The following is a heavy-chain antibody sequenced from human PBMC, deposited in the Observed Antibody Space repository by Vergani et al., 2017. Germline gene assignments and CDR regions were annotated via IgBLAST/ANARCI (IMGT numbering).Heavy chain of an antibody. CDR1: GYTFTDYY. Sequence: EVQLVQSGAEVKKPGATVKISCKVSGYTFTDYYMHWVQQAPGKGLEWMGLVDPEDGETIYAEKFQGRVTITAETSTDTAYMELSSLRSEDTAVYYCATGGGVDDGDYSRDFEHCGQGTLVTVYS. D-gene: IGHD4-17*01. CDR3: ATGGGVDDGDYSRDFEH. J-gene: IGHJ1*01. V-gene: IGHV1-69-2*01. CDR2: VDPEDGET.